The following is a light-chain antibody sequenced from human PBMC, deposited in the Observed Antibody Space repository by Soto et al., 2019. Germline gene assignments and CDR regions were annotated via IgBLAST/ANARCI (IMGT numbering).Light chain of an antibody. CDR1: SNDVGGYNF. CDR3: SSYTSSATRV. J-gene: IGLJ3*02. Sequence: QSALTQPASVSGSPGQSITISCTGTSNDVGGYNFVSWYHQHPGTAPKLMIYEVTNRPSGVSNRFSGSKSGNTASLTISGLQAEDEADYYCSSYTSSATRVFGGGTKLTVL. V-gene: IGLV2-14*01. CDR2: EVT.